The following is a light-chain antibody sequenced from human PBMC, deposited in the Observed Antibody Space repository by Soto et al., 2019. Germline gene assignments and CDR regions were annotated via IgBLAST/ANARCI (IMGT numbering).Light chain of an antibody. CDR1: QNINRN. V-gene: IGKV3-15*01. CDR2: ATS. J-gene: IGKJ4*01. Sequence: ERVMTQSPATLSVSPGERVTLSCRASQNINRNLAWFQQKPGQAPRLLIYATSTRATGVPATFSGSGSGTELTLTMSSWQSENLAVYYFQHCNNFPPTFGGGT. CDR3: QHCNNFPPT.